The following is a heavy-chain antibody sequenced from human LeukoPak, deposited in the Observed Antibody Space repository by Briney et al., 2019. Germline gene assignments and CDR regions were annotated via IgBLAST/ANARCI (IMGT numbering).Heavy chain of an antibody. D-gene: IGHD6-19*01. Sequence: GESRKISCKGSGYSFTDYCIGWVRQMPGKGLEWMGIICPADSDTRYSPSFQGHVTISADKSISTAYLQWSSLKASDTAMYYCARRRSYSSGWDTWGQGTLVTVSS. V-gene: IGHV5-51*01. CDR1: GYSFTDYC. J-gene: IGHJ4*02. CDR2: ICPADSDT. CDR3: ARRRSYSSGWDT.